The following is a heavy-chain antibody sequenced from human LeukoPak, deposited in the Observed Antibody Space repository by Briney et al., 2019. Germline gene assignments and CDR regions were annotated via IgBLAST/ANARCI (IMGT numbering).Heavy chain of an antibody. CDR2: VHTTTTIAAGTT. CDR3: ASDFPLYYYYMDV. Sequence: PGGSLRLSCTASGFTLIKFGLSWVRQAPGKGLEWVASVHTTTTIAAGTTFYADSVKGRFTISGDSSKNTVYLQTNTLRVEDTAVYYCASDFPLYYYYMDVWGKGTTVTVSS. J-gene: IGHJ6*03. V-gene: IGHV3-21*04. CDR1: GFTLIKFG.